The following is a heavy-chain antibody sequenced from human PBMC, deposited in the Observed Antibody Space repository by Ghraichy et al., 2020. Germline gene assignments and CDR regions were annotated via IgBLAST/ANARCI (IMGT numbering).Heavy chain of an antibody. J-gene: IGHJ3*02. D-gene: IGHD3-10*01. CDR2: ISQSGGDT. CDR3: AKRERDHYGAFQI. CDR1: GFTFSSCA. V-gene: IGHV3-23*01. Sequence: GGSLRLSCAASGFTFSSCAMSWVRQAPGKGLEWVSGISQSGGDTYYADSVKGRFTISRDNSNNTLHLQMKSLRAEDTAVYYCAKRERDHYGAFQIWGQEAVVTASS.